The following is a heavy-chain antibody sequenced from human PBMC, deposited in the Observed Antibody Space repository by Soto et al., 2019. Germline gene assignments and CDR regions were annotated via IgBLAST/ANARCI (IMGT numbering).Heavy chain of an antibody. CDR2: ITASGDDT. D-gene: IGHD1-26*01. V-gene: IGHV3-23*01. Sequence: GGSLRLSCAASGFMFSNYAMSWVRQAPGKGLEWFSGITASGDDTYHADSVKGRFTISRDNSKNTLYLQMNSLRAEDTAVYYCARDNQLLRNAFDIWGQGTMVTVSS. CDR3: ARDNQLLRNAFDI. J-gene: IGHJ3*02. CDR1: GFMFSNYA.